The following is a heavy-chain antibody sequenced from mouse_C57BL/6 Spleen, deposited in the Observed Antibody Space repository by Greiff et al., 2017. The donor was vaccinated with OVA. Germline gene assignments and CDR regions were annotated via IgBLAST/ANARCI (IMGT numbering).Heavy chain of an antibody. V-gene: IGHV1-64*01. J-gene: IGHJ4*01. CDR2: IHPNSGST. D-gene: IGHD2-10*01. CDR1: GYTFTSYW. CDR3: ARGPYYGNYGYAMDY. Sequence: VQLQQPGAELVKPGASVKLSCKASGYTFTSYWMHWVKQRPGQGLEWIGMIHPNSGSTNYNEKFKSKATLTVDKSSSTAYMQLSSLTSEDSAVYYCARGPYYGNYGYAMDYWGQGTSVTVSS.